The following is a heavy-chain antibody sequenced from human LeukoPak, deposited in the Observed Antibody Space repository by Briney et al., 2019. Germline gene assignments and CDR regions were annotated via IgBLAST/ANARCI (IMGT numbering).Heavy chain of an antibody. CDR2: ISGSGDST. V-gene: IGHV3-23*01. CDR3: AAKGAGTPPY. J-gene: IGHJ4*02. Sequence: GGSLRLSCAASGFTFSRYAMTWVRQAPGKGLEWVSGISGSGDSTYYADSAKGRFAISRDNSKNTLYLQMNSLRAEDTAVYYCAAKGAGTPPYWGQGTLVTVSS. D-gene: IGHD1-7*01. CDR1: GFTFSRYA.